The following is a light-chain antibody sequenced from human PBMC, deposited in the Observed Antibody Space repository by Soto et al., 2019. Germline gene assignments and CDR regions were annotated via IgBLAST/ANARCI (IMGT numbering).Light chain of an antibody. CDR1: QSVSSSY. J-gene: IGKJ2*01. Sequence: EIVLTQSPGTLSLSPGERATLSCRASQSVSSSYLAWYQQKPGQAPRLLIYGASSRATGIPDRFSGSGSGTDFTLTISRLEPEDFAVYYFQLYGSSPRNTFGQGTKLEIK. CDR2: GAS. CDR3: QLYGSSPRNT. V-gene: IGKV3-20*01.